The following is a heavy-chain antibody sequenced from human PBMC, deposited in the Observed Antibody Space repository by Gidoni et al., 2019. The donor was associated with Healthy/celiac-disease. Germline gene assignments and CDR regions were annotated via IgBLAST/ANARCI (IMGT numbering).Heavy chain of an antibody. CDR3: ARGYCSSTSCYPPVMDV. D-gene: IGHD2-2*01. V-gene: IGHV1-69*02. Sequence: QVQLVQSGAEVKKPGSSVKVSCKASGGTFSSYTISWVRQAPGQGLEWMGRIIPILGIANYAQKFQGRVTITADKSTSTAYMELSSLRSEDTAVYYCARGYCSSTSCYPPVMDVWGQGTTVTVSS. CDR2: IIPILGIA. CDR1: GGTFSSYT. J-gene: IGHJ6*02.